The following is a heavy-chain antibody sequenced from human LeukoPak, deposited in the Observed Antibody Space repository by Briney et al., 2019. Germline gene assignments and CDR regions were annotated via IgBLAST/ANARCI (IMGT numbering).Heavy chain of an antibody. V-gene: IGHV4-34*01. J-gene: IGHJ4*02. D-gene: IGHD3-10*01. CDR1: GGSFSGYY. CDR3: ARMVRGGGFDY. Sequence: SETLSLTCAVYGGSFSGYYWSWIRQPPGKGLEWIGEINHSGSTNYNPSLKSRVTISVGTSKNQFSLKLSSVTAADTAVYYCARMVRGGGFDYWGQGTLVTVSS. CDR2: INHSGST.